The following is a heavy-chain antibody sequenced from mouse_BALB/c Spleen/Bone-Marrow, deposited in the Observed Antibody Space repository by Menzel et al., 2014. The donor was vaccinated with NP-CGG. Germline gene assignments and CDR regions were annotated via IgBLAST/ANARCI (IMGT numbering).Heavy chain of an antibody. Sequence: EVQLQQSGAELVKPGASVKLSCTASGFNIIYAYIHWVKRRPEQGLEWIGRIYPANGNTNYDPKFQGKATITADTSSNTAYLHLNSLTSEDTAVYYCARSPGEVNYWGQGTLVTASA. CDR2: IYPANGNT. J-gene: IGHJ3*01. D-gene: IGHD1-3*01. V-gene: IGHV14-3*02. CDR3: ARSPGEVNY. CDR1: GFNIIYAY.